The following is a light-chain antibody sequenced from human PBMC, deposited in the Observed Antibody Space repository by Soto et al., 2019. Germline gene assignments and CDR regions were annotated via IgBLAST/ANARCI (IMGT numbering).Light chain of an antibody. CDR1: QGIGVY. J-gene: IGKJ4*01. Sequence: DIQMTQSPSSLSSSFGDRVTITCRASQGIGVYLAWFQQKPGNAPKLLIYAASTLQSGVPSRFSGSGSGTDFTLTISGLQPEDVATYYCQKYNSAPLTFGGGTKVEIK. V-gene: IGKV1-27*01. CDR2: AAS. CDR3: QKYNSAPLT.